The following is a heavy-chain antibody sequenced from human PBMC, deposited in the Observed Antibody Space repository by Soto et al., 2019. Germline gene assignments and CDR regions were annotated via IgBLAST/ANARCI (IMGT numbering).Heavy chain of an antibody. D-gene: IGHD6-13*01. CDR3: VKDSSRWYYFDY. J-gene: IGHJ4*02. V-gene: IGHV3-23*01. CDR1: GFTFNNFA. CDR2: ITASGSFT. Sequence: EVQLLESGGALVQPGGSLRLACAASGFTFNNFAMSWVRQAPGKGLELVSGITASGSFTYYAASVKGRFTISRDNRKNTLSLQIDSLRGEDTASYYCVKDSSRWYYFDYWGPGTLVTVSS.